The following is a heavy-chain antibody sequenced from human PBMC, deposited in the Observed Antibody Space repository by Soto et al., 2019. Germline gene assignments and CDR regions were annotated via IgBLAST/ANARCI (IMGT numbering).Heavy chain of an antibody. D-gene: IGHD2-15*01. Sequence: QVQLQQWGAGLLKPSETLSLTCAVYGGSFSGYYWSWIRQPPGKGLEWIGEINHSGSTNYNPSLKSRVTISVDTSKNQFSLKLSSVTAADTAVYYCASGGAYCSGGSCYSFDYWGQGTLVTASS. CDR3: ASGGAYCSGGSCYSFDY. J-gene: IGHJ4*02. CDR1: GGSFSGYY. V-gene: IGHV4-34*01. CDR2: INHSGST.